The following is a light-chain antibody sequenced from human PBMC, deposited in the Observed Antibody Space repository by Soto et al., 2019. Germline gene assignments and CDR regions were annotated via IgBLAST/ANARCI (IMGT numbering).Light chain of an antibody. CDR1: QSVSSTF. V-gene: IGKV3-20*01. Sequence: EIVLTQSPGTLSLSPGERATLSCRASQSVSSTFLAWYQQKPGQAPRLLIYAASSRATGIPDRFSGSGSGTDFTLTISRLEPEDFAVYYCQQYGSSLFSFGPRTKVDIK. J-gene: IGKJ3*01. CDR2: AAS. CDR3: QQYGSSLFS.